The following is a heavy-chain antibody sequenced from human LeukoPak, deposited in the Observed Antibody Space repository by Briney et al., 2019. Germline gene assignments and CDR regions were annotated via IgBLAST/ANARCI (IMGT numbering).Heavy chain of an antibody. CDR2: IYHSGST. Sequence: PSGTLSLTCTVSGDSISSNKWWSGVRQPPEKGLEWIGEIYHSGSTNYHPSLRRGVTISVDKSNNQFSLKLSSVTAADTAVYYCARERTMTVVLRDGSFDIWGQGTMVTVSS. V-gene: IGHV4-4*02. J-gene: IGHJ3*02. CDR1: GDSISSNKW. D-gene: IGHD3-22*01. CDR3: ARERTMTVVLRDGSFDI.